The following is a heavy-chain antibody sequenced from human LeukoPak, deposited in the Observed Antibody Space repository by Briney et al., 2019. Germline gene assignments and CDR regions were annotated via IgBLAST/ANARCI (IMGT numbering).Heavy chain of an antibody. Sequence: PGGALRLSCAASGFTFRTYWMAWVRQAPGKGLEWVANINPGGSAKYYVDSVKGRFTISRDDAKTSLYLQMDSLRAEDTAVYYCARRGLVPAFDIWGQGTMVSVTS. V-gene: IGHV3-7*01. J-gene: IGHJ3*02. CDR3: ARRGLVPAFDI. CDR2: INPGGSAK. D-gene: IGHD3-10*02. CDR1: GFTFRTYW.